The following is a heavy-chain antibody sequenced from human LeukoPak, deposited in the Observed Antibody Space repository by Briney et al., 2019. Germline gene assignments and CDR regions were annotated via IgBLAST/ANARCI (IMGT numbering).Heavy chain of an antibody. CDR3: ARPLILYDSSGYPYY. Sequence: GGSLRLSCAASGFTFSSYAMHWVRQAPGKGLEWVAVISYDGSNKYYADSVKGRFTISRDNSKNTLYLQMNSLRAEDTAVYYCARPLILYDSSGYPYYWGQGTLVTVSS. J-gene: IGHJ4*02. V-gene: IGHV3-30-3*01. D-gene: IGHD3-22*01. CDR1: GFTFSSYA. CDR2: ISYDGSNK.